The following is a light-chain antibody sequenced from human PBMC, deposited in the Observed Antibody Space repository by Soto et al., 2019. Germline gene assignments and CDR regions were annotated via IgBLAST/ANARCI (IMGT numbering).Light chain of an antibody. CDR2: DVT. Sequence: QSALTQARSVSGSPGQSVTISCTGTNSDIGNYNYVSWYQHHPGKAPKVIIYDVTERPSGVPDRFSGSKSGNTASLTISGLQADDEADYYCCSYAGSHTVLFGGGTKVTVL. J-gene: IGLJ2*01. CDR3: CSYAGSHTVL. V-gene: IGLV2-11*01. CDR1: NSDIGNYNY.